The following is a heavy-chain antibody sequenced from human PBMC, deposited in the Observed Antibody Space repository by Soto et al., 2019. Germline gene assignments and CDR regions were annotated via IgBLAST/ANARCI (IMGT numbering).Heavy chain of an antibody. V-gene: IGHV2-5*02. Sequence: SGPTLVNPTQTLTLTCTFSGFSLSTSGVGVSWIRQPPGKALEGLVIIYWDDDKRYSPSLWGRLTITKDTSKNQVVLTMTNVDPEDTATYFCAHRRIGVSQWNYGDFDYWGQGILVTVSS. J-gene: IGHJ4*02. CDR2: IYWDDDK. CDR1: GFSLSTSGVG. D-gene: IGHD1-7*01. CDR3: AHRRIGVSQWNYGDFDY.